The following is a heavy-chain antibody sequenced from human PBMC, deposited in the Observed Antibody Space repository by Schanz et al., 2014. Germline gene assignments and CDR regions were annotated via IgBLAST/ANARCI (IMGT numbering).Heavy chain of an antibody. D-gene: IGHD3-10*01. CDR3: AKVGLYYYGSGFDY. J-gene: IGHJ4*02. CDR2: TRYDGSNK. CDR1: GFSFSDYD. V-gene: IGHV3-30*02. Sequence: VQLVESGGGVVQPGRSLRLSCAGSGFSFSDYDMHWVRQAPGKGLEWVAFTRYDGSNKYYADSVKGRFTISRDNSKNTLYLQMNSLRAEDTAVYYCAKVGLYYYGSGFDYWGQGTLVTVSS.